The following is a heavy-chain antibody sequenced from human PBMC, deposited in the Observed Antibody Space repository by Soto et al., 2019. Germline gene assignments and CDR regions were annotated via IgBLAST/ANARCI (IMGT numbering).Heavy chain of an antibody. V-gene: IGHV1-18*01. Sequence: QVHLVQSGAEVKKPGASVKVSCKASGYTFTSYGITWVRQAPGQGLEWMGWISAHNGNTDYAQKLQGRVIVXRDTXTXXXXXXXXXXXXXXXXXXXXXXXRYGDYWGQGALVTV. D-gene: IGHD1-1*01. J-gene: IGHJ4*02. CDR2: ISAHNGNT. CDR1: GYTFTSYG. CDR3: XXXRYGDY.